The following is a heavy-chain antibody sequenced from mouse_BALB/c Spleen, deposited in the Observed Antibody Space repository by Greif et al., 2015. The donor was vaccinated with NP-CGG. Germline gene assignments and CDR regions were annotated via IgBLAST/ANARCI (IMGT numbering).Heavy chain of an antibody. CDR3: ARQGYYDYDTWFAY. V-gene: IGHV5-12-1*01. Sequence: EVMLVESGGGLVKPGGSLKLSCAASGFAFSSYGMSWVRQTPEKRLEWVAYISSGGGSTYYPDTVKGRFTISRDNAKNTLYLQMSSLKSEDTAMYYCARQGYYDYDTWFAYWGQGTLVTVSA. D-gene: IGHD2-4*01. CDR2: ISSGGGST. J-gene: IGHJ3*01. CDR1: GFAFSSYG.